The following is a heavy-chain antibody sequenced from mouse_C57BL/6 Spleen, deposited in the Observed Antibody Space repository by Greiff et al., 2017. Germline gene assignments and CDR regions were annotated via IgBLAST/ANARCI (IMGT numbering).Heavy chain of an antibody. CDR2: IYPSNSET. CDR3: ARGCCNPRWFAY. J-gene: IGHJ3*01. CDR1: GYTFTSYW. D-gene: IGHD2-1*01. Sequence: QVQLKQPGAELVRPGSSVKLSCKASGYTFTSYWMDWVKQRPGQGLEWIGNIYPSNSETHYNQKFKDKATLTVDKSSSTAYMQISSLTSEDSAVYFCARGCCNPRWFAYWGQGTLVTVSA. V-gene: IGHV1-61*01.